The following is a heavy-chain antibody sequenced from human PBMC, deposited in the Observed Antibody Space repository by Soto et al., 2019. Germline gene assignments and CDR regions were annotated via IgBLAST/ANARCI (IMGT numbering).Heavy chain of an antibody. CDR3: ASGGQQLVYSFDY. D-gene: IGHD6-13*01. CDR2: IYYSGST. Sequence: PSETLSLTCTVSGGSISSYYWSWIRQPPGKGLEWIGYIYYSGSTNYNPSLKSRVTISVDTSKNQFSLKLSSVTAADTAVYYCASGGQQLVYSFDYWGQGTLVTVSS. CDR1: GGSISSYY. J-gene: IGHJ4*02. V-gene: IGHV4-59*01.